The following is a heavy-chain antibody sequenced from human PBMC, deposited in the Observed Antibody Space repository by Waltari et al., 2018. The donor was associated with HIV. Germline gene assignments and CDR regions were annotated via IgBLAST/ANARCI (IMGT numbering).Heavy chain of an antibody. CDR3: ARRPYCSSASCYPSDARGAFDI. D-gene: IGHD2-15*01. Sequence: QLQLQQSVPGLVKPSETLSLICTVSGGSISTRGYYWGLVRQPPGKGLEWIGSIYYSGITYYNPSLKSRVTISADTSRNQFSLWLSSVTAADTAVYYCARRPYCSSASCYPSDARGAFDIWGQGTMVTVSS. CDR2: IYYSGIT. J-gene: IGHJ3*02. CDR1: GGSISTRGYY. V-gene: IGHV4-39*01.